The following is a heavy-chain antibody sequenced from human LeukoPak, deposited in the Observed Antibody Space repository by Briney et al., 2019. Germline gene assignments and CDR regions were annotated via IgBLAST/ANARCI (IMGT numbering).Heavy chain of an antibody. J-gene: IGHJ4*02. V-gene: IGHV4-59*08. CDR1: GGSFSNNY. D-gene: IGHD3-10*01. Sequence: PSETLSLTCTVSGGSFSNNYWSWIRQPPGKGLEWTGYIYYSGSTNYNSSLKSRVTISVDTSRNQFSLKLSSVTAADTAVYYCARGGWSLDYWGEGTLVTVSS. CDR3: ARGGWSLDY. CDR2: IYYSGST.